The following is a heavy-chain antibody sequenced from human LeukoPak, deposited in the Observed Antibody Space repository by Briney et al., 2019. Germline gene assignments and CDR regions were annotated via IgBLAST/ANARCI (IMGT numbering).Heavy chain of an antibody. CDR1: GGSVSSSIYY. CDR2: IYYSGST. J-gene: IGHJ6*03. D-gene: IGHD6-19*01. CDR3: ARGQRLGYYYYYYMDV. V-gene: IGHV4-39*01. Sequence: SETLSLTCTVSGGSVSSSIYYWGWIRQPPGKGLEWIGSIYYSGSTSYNPSLKSRVTISVDTSKNQFSLKLTSVTAADTAVYYCARGQRLGYYYYYYMDVWGKGTTVTVSS.